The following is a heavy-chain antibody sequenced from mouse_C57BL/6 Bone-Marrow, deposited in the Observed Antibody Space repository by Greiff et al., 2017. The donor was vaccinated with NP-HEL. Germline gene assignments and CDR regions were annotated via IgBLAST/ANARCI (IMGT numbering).Heavy chain of an antibody. D-gene: IGHD2-2*01. CDR1: GYTFTSYW. J-gene: IGHJ4*01. Sequence: QVQLQQPGAELVMPGASVKLSCKASGYTFTSYWMHWVKQRPGQGLEWIGEIDPSDSYTKYNQKFKGKSTLTVDKSSSTAYMQLSSLTSDDSAVYYCARGHWLRAMDYWGQGTSVTVSS. CDR2: IDPSDSYT. V-gene: IGHV1-69*01. CDR3: ARGHWLRAMDY.